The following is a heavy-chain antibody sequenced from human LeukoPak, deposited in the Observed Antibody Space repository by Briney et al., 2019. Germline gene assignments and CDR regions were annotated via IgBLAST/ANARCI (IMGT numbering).Heavy chain of an antibody. Sequence: SETLSLTCTVSGGSISSYYWSWIRQPPGKGLEWIGYIYYSGSTNYNPSLKSRVTISVDTSKNQFSLKLSSVTAADMAVYYCARHSRWGGATNFDYWGQGTLVTVSS. CDR2: IYYSGST. CDR3: ARHSRWGGATNFDY. CDR1: GGSISSYY. J-gene: IGHJ4*02. D-gene: IGHD1-26*01. V-gene: IGHV4-59*08.